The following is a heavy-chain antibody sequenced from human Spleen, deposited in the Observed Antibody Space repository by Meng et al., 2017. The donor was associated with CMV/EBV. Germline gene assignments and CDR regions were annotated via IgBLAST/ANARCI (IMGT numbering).Heavy chain of an antibody. Sequence: VDGGYVNTDRWDWEWIRQPAGKGLEWIGYIYYSGRTNYNPSHKSRVTIPVDTSKNQFTLKLSSVTAADTAVYYCASGYSGYDLSDYWGQGTLVTVSS. D-gene: IGHD5-12*01. CDR1: GGYVNTDRWD. V-gene: IGHV4-61*10. CDR2: IYYSGRT. CDR3: ASGYSGYDLSDY. J-gene: IGHJ4*02.